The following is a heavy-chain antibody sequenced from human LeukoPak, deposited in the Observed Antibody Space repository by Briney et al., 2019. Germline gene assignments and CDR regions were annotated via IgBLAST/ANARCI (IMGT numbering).Heavy chain of an antibody. J-gene: IGHJ4*02. Sequence: GGSLRLSCAASGLSVSRTYITWVRQALGEGLEWVSVIYSGGGTNYADSLKGRFSISRDNSKNTLYLQMNSLRAEDTAVYYCVGEGKYWGQGTLVTVSS. D-gene: IGHD4-17*01. CDR1: GLSVSRTY. CDR3: VGEGKY. V-gene: IGHV3-53*01. CDR2: IYSGGGT.